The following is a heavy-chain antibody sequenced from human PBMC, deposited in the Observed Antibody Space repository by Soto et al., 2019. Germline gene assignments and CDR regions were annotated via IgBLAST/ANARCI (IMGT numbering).Heavy chain of an antibody. Sequence: SETLSLTCTVSGGSISSGGYYWSWIRQHPGKGLEWIGYIYYSGSTYYNPSLKSRVTISVDTSKNQFSLKLSSVTAADTAVYYCARGAYDYIWGSYRYLVAFDIWGQGTMVTVSS. V-gene: IGHV4-31*03. CDR1: GGSISSGGYY. J-gene: IGHJ3*02. CDR3: ARGAYDYIWGSYRYLVAFDI. CDR2: IYYSGST. D-gene: IGHD3-16*02.